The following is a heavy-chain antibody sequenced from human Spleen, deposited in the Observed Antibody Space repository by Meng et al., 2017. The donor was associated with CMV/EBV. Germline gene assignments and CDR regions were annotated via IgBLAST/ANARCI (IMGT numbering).Heavy chain of an antibody. J-gene: IGHJ5*02. V-gene: IGHV1-2*02. CDR1: GYTFTGYY. Sequence: ASVKVSCKASGYTFTGYYMHWVRQAPGQGLEWMGWINPNSGGTNYAQKFQGRVTMTRDTSISTAYMELSRLRSDDTAMYYCARNADACSGGACPSWWLDPWGQGTLVTVSS. CDR2: INPNSGGT. D-gene: IGHD2-15*01. CDR3: ARNADACSGGACPSWWLDP.